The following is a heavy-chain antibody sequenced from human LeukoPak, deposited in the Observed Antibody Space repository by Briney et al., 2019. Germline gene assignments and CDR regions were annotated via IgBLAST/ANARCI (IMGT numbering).Heavy chain of an antibody. Sequence: GGSLRLSCAASGFTFSSYAMHWVRQAPGKGLEWVAVISYDGSNKYYADSVKGRFTISRDNSKNTLYLQMNSLRAEDTAVYYCAREGITMVVGELFEEFADYWGQGTLVTVSS. CDR3: AREGITMVVGELFEEFADY. D-gene: IGHD3-22*01. CDR2: ISYDGSNK. CDR1: GFTFSSYA. J-gene: IGHJ4*02. V-gene: IGHV3-30*01.